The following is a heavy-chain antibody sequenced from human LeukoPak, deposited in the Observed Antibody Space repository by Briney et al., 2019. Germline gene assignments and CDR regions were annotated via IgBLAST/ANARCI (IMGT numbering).Heavy chain of an antibody. Sequence: ASVKVSCKASGYTFNTYGISWVRQAPGQGLEWMGWISAYNGNTNYAQKLQGRVTMTTDTSTSTAYMELRSLRSDDTAVYYCARDSKWPYAFDIWGQGTMVTVSS. CDR1: GYTFNTYG. CDR3: ARDSKWPYAFDI. CDR2: ISAYNGNT. V-gene: IGHV1-18*01. D-gene: IGHD5-12*01. J-gene: IGHJ3*02.